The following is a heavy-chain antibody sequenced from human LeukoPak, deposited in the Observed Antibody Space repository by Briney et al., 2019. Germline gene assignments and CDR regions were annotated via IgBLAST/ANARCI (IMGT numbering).Heavy chain of an antibody. CDR2: ISSSSGYI. CDR1: GFTFSSYT. V-gene: IGHV3-21*01. J-gene: IGHJ4*02. CDR3: VNDCSSSSCYDY. D-gene: IGHD2-2*01. Sequence: GGSLRLSCAASGFTFSSYTMNWVRQAPGKGLEWVSSISSSSGYIYYADSVKGRFTISRDNAKNSLYLQLNSLRAADTAVYYCVNDCSSSSCYDYWGQGTLVTVSS.